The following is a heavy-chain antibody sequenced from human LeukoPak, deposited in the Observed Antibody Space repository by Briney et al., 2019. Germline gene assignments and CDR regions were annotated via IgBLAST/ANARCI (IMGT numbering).Heavy chain of an antibody. J-gene: IGHJ5*02. CDR1: GGSISSYY. V-gene: IGHV4-4*07. CDR2: IYTSGST. Sequence: PSETLSLTCTVSGGSISSYYWSWIRQPAGKGLEWVGRIYTSGSTNYNPSLKSRVTMSVDTSKNQFSLKLSSVTAADTAVYYCARDIRIAAAGTYWFDPWGQGTLVTVSS. D-gene: IGHD6-13*01. CDR3: ARDIRIAAAGTYWFDP.